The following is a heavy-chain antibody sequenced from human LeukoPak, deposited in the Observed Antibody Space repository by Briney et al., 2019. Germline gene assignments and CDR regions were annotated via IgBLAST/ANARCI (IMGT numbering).Heavy chain of an antibody. CDR3: ARAVAPNWGYYFDY. Sequence: GSLRLSCAASGFTFRNYAMSWVRQAPGKGMEWVSGINWNGGSTGYADSVKGRFTISRDNAKNSLYLQMNSLRAEDTALYYCARAVAPNWGYYFDYWGQGTLVTVSS. V-gene: IGHV3-20*04. CDR1: GFTFRNYA. CDR2: INWNGGST. D-gene: IGHD7-27*01. J-gene: IGHJ4*02.